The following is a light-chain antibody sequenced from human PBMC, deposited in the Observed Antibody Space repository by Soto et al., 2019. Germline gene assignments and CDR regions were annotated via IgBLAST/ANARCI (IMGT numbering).Light chain of an antibody. V-gene: IGKV1-5*03. CDR1: QSISSW. J-gene: IGKJ1*01. CDR2: KAS. CDR3: QQYNAYSTWT. Sequence: DIQMTQSPSTLSASVGDRVTITCRASQSISSWLAWYQQKPGKAPKLLIYKASSLESWVPSRFSGSGSGTEFTLTISSLQPDDFATYYCQQYNAYSTWTFGQGTKV.